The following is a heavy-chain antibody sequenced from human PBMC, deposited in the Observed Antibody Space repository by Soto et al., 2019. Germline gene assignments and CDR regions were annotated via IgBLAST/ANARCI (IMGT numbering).Heavy chain of an antibody. CDR1: GYTFRNYA. CDR3: TKGGHGSNFDY. Sequence: GGSLRLSCAPSGYTFRNYAMTWVRQAPGKGLEWVSTISGNGDETFYADSVTGRFTISGDNYKNTLFLQLNSLRGEDTAVYFCTKGGHGSNFDYWGQGTVVTVSS. D-gene: IGHD3-16*01. V-gene: IGHV3-23*01. J-gene: IGHJ4*02. CDR2: ISGNGDET.